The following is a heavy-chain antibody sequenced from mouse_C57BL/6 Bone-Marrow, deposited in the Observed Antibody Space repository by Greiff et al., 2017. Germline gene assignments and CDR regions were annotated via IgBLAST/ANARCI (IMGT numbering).Heavy chain of an antibody. Sequence: EVKLVESGGDLVKPGGSLKLSCAASGFTFSSYGMSWVRQTPDKRLEWVATISSGGSYTYYPDSVKGRFTISRDNAKNTLYLQMSSLKSEDTAMYYCARGLDSSGLFYAMDYWGQGTSVTVSS. J-gene: IGHJ4*01. V-gene: IGHV5-6*01. CDR3: ARGLDSSGLFYAMDY. CDR1: GFTFSSYG. D-gene: IGHD3-2*02. CDR2: ISSGGSYT.